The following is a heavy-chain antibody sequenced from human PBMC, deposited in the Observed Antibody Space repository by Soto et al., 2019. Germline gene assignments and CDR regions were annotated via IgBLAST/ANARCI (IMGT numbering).Heavy chain of an antibody. CDR1: GFNFRTYG. CDR3: AREWGTVVLGAFDL. Sequence: QMKLVESRGGVVQPGRSLTLSCLASGFNFRTYGMHWVRQAQDKGLQWVAGISYDGSKKFYADSVKGRFTISRDNLRNTLYLQMNSLRVEDTAIYYCAREWGTVVLGAFDLWGQGTTVTVSP. CDR2: ISYDGSKK. J-gene: IGHJ3*01. D-gene: IGHD2-15*01. V-gene: IGHV3-33*01.